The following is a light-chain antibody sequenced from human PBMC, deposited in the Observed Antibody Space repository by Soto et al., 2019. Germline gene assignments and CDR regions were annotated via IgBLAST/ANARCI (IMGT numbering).Light chain of an antibody. Sequence: EIVMTQSPATLSMSPGESATLSCTPSQIINRDLAWYEQKPGQTHRRVIYGAPPWGTGVPPRFTGSGSVTEFTLTITNLQSEDFAVYYCQQYHSWQITFGKGTRLEIK. CDR2: GAP. J-gene: IGKJ5*01. V-gene: IGKV3D-15*01. CDR1: QIINRD. CDR3: QQYHSWQIT.